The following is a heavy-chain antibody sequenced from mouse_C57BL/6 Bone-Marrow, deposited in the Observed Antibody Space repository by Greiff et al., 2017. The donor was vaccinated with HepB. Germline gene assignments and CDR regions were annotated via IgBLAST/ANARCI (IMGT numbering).Heavy chain of an antibody. J-gene: IGHJ1*03. Sequence: QVQLQQSDAELVKPGASVKISCKVSGYTFTDHTIHWVKQRPEQGLEWIGYIYPRDGSIKSNEKFKGKATLPADKSTSTAYMQLNSLTSEDAAVYLCARGYYGSSGYFDVWGTGTTLTVSS. V-gene: IGHV1-78*01. CDR1: GYTFTDHT. CDR2: IYPRDGSI. CDR3: ARGYYGSSGYFDV. D-gene: IGHD1-1*01.